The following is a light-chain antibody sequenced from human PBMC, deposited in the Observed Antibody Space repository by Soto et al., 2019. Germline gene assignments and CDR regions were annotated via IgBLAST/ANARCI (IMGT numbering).Light chain of an antibody. J-gene: IGKJ5*01. Sequence: DLQTTRSPSSLFASVGERLSPNCRASQSISSYLNWHQQKPGKAPKLRIYAASSLQSGVPSRFSGSGSGTDFTLTISSLQPEDFATYDCQQDYSTPTFGQGTRVETK. V-gene: IGKV1-39*01. CDR2: AAS. CDR1: QSISSY. CDR3: QQDYSTPT.